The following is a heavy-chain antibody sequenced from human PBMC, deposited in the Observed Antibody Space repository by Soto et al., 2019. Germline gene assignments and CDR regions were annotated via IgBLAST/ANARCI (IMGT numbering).Heavy chain of an antibody. V-gene: IGHV4-59*11. CDR3: ARGGWYNDY. D-gene: IGHD6-19*01. J-gene: IGHJ4*02. CDR1: DGSISSHY. Sequence: QVQLQESGPGLVKPSETLSLTCTVSDGSISSHYWSWIRQPPGKGLEWMGYSHHSGSTNYNPSLKSRVTLSVDTSNNHFSLKLTSVTAADTAVYYCARGGWYNDYWGQGTLVTVSS. CDR2: SHHSGST.